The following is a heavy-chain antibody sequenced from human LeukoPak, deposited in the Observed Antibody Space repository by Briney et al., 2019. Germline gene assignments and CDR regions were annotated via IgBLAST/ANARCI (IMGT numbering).Heavy chain of an antibody. Sequence: SETLSLTCTVSGGSISNYYWSWIRQPPGKGLEWIGYIYYSGSTNYNPSLKSRVTMSVDTSKNQFSLKLSSVTAADTAVYYCARMRSGYYSYYYGMDVWGQGTTVTVSS. CDR3: ARMRSGYYSYYYGMDV. CDR1: GGSISNYY. D-gene: IGHD3-22*01. J-gene: IGHJ6*02. V-gene: IGHV4-59*12. CDR2: IYYSGST.